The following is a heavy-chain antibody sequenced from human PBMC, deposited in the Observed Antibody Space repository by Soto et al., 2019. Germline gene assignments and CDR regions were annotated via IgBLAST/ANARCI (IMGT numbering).Heavy chain of an antibody. D-gene: IGHD1-26*01. J-gene: IGHJ3*02. CDR1: GYTFTSYD. CDR2: MNPNSGNT. CDR3: AFSYSGAFDI. V-gene: IGHV1-8*01. Sequence: AAVKCSFKASGYTFTSYDINWVRQATGQGLDWMGWMNPNSGNTGYAQKFQGRVTMTRNTSISKAYMELSSLRSEDTAVYYCAFSYSGAFDIWGQCLMATVSS.